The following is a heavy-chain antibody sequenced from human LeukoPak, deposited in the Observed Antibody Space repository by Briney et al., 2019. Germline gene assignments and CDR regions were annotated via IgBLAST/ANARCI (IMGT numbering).Heavy chain of an antibody. CDR1: GFTFSSYA. V-gene: IGHV3-23*01. J-gene: IGHJ4*02. CDR2: ISGSGGST. D-gene: IGHD6-13*01. Sequence: GGSLRLSCAASGFTFSSYAMSWVRQAPGKGLEWVSAISGSGGSTYYADSVKGRFTISRDNSKNTLYLQMNSLRAEDTAVYYCARDSSSWSNYFDNWGQGTLVTVSS. CDR3: ARDSSSWSNYFDN.